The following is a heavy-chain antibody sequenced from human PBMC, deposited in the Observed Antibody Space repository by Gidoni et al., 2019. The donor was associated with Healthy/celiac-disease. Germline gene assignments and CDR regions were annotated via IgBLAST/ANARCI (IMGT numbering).Heavy chain of an antibody. CDR3: TTGRRCSGGSCYSDNWFDP. V-gene: IGHV3-15*01. D-gene: IGHD2-15*01. J-gene: IGHJ5*02. Sequence: EVQLVESGGGLVQPGGSLRLSCAASGFTFSNAWMSWVRQAPGKGLERVGRIKSKTEGGTTDYAAPVKGRFTISRDDSKNTLYLQMNSLKTEDTAVYYCTTGRRCSGGSCYSDNWFDPWGQGTLVTVSS. CDR2: IKSKTEGGTT. CDR1: GFTFSNAW.